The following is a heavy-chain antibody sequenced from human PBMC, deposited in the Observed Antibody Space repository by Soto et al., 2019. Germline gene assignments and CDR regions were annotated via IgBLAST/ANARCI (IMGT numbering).Heavy chain of an antibody. D-gene: IGHD4-17*01. V-gene: IGHV4-59*01. Sequence: SETLSLTCTVSGGSISSYYWSWIRQPPGKGLEWIGYIYYSGSPNYSPSLESRVTISEDTSKNQFSLKLSSVTAADTAIYYCASGRDDYGGWYFDLWGRGTLVTVSS. CDR2: IYYSGSP. J-gene: IGHJ2*01. CDR3: ASGRDDYGGWYFDL. CDR1: GGSISSYY.